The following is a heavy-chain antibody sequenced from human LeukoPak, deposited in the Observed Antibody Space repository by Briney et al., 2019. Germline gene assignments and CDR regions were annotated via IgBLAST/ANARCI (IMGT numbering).Heavy chain of an antibody. CDR2: IYYSGST. CDR1: GGSISSYY. CDR3: ARAPGSTVTTTYRYYYYGMDV. D-gene: IGHD4-17*01. J-gene: IGHJ6*02. Sequence: SETLSLTCTVSGGSISSYYWSWIRQPPGKGLEWIGYIYYSGSTNYNPSLKSRVTISVDTSKNQFSLKLSSVTAADTAVYYCARAPGSTVTTTYRYYYYGMDVWGQETTVTASS. V-gene: IGHV4-59*01.